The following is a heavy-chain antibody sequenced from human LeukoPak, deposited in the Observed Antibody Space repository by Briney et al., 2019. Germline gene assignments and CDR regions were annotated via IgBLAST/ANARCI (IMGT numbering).Heavy chain of an antibody. CDR1: EFTLSNYG. Sequence: GGSLRLSCTASEFTLSNYGMHWVRQAPGKGLEWVAVIWYDGSNKYYTDSVKGRFTISRDSSKNTLYLEMNSLRAEDTAVYSCARQAYGGDSPSFDPWGQGTLVTVSS. V-gene: IGHV3-33*01. CDR3: ARQAYGGDSPSFDP. CDR2: IWYDGSNK. D-gene: IGHD4-23*01. J-gene: IGHJ5*02.